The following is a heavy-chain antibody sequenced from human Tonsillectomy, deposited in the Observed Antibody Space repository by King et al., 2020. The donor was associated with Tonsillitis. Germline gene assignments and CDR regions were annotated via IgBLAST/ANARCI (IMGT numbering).Heavy chain of an antibody. CDR2: IYTSGST. J-gene: IGHJ6*03. CDR1: GGSISSGSYY. V-gene: IGHV4-61*02. D-gene: IGHD6-13*01. CDR3: ARISIAAAGPPMFYYYYMDV. Sequence: QLQESGPGLVKPSQTLSLTCTVSGGSISSGSYYWRWIRQPAGKGLEWIGRIYTSGSTNYNPSLKSRVTMSVDTSKNQFSLKLSSVTAADTAVYYCARISIAAAGPPMFYYYYMDVWGKGTTVTVSS.